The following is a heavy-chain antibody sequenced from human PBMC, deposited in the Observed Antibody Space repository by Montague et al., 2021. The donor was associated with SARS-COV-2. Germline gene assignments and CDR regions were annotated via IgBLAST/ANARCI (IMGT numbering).Heavy chain of an antibody. CDR1: GGSISSGSHY. Sequence: TLSLTCTVSGGSISSGSHYWSWIRQPAGKGLEWIGRISFSGSTNYNPSLKSRVTISVDTSKNQFSLKLSSVTAADTAVYYCARDIAVAGLFDYWGQGTLVTVSS. CDR2: ISFSGST. V-gene: IGHV4-61*02. D-gene: IGHD6-19*01. CDR3: ARDIAVAGLFDY. J-gene: IGHJ4*02.